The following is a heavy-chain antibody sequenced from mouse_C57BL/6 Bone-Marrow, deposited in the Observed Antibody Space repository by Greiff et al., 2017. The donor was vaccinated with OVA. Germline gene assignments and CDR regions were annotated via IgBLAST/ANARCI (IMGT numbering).Heavy chain of an antibody. D-gene: IGHD2-5*01. CDR2: IYPRSGNT. CDR1: GYTFTSYG. Sequence: QVQLQQSGAELARPGASVKLSCKASGYTFTSYGISWVKQRTGQGLEWIGEIYPRSGNTYYNEKFKGKATLTADKSSSTAYMELRSLTSEDSAVYFCARDYYSNFRYYAMEDWGQGTSVTVSS. J-gene: IGHJ4*01. V-gene: IGHV1-81*01. CDR3: ARDYYSNFRYYAMED.